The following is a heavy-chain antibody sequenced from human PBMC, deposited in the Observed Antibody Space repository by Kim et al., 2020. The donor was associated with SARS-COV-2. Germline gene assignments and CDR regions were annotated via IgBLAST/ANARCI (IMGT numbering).Heavy chain of an antibody. CDR3: ARDRGQQLGFDY. Sequence: DYAVSVKSRITINPDTSKNQFSLQLNSVTPEDTAVYYCARDRGQQLGFDYWGQGTLVTVSS. D-gene: IGHD6-13*01. V-gene: IGHV6-1*01. J-gene: IGHJ4*02.